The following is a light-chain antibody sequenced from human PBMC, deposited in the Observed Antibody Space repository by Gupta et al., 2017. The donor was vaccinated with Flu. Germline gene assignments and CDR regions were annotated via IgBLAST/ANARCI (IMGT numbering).Light chain of an antibody. CDR2: WAS. J-gene: IGKJ3*01. CDR3: QQYYSTPHT. CDR1: QSVLYSSNNRNY. Sequence: DIVMPQSPDPLAVSLGERATINCKSSQSVLYSSNNRNYLAWYQQKPGQPPKLLIDWASTRESGVPDRFSGSGSGTDFTLTISSLQAEDVAVYYCQQYYSTPHTFGPGTKLEIK. V-gene: IGKV4-1*01.